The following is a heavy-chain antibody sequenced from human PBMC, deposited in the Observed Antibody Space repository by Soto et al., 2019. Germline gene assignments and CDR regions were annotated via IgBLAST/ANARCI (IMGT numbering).Heavy chain of an antibody. CDR2: ISYDGSNK. V-gene: IGHV3-30-3*01. CDR3: ARGVVVPAATGGYYGMDV. J-gene: IGHJ6*02. CDR1: GFTFSSYA. Sequence: HPGGSLRLSCAASGFTFSSYAMHWVRQAPGKGLEWVAVISYDGSNKYYADSVKGRFTISRDNSKNTLYLQMNSLRAEDTAVYYCARGVVVPAATGGYYGMDVWGQGTTVTV. D-gene: IGHD2-2*01.